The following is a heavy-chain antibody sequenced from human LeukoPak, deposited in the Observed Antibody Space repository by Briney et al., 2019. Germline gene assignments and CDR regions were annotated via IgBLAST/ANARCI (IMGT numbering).Heavy chain of an antibody. V-gene: IGHV4-59*11. CDR2: ISYIGST. CDR1: GASFTTHY. J-gene: IGHJ4*02. Sequence: SETLSLTCTVSGASFTTHYWSWIRQPPGKGLEWIGYISYIGSTNYSPSLKSRVTMSVDTSKNQFSLKLSSVTAADTAVYYCARGIPAGEYYFDYWGQGTLVTVSS. CDR3: ARGIPAGEYYFDY. D-gene: IGHD1-14*01.